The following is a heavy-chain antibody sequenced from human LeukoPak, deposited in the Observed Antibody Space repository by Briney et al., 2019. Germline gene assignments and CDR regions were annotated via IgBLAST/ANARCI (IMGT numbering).Heavy chain of an antibody. J-gene: IGHJ3*02. Sequence: SETLFLTCTVSGGSISSGTYYWSWIRQPPGKGLEWIGYISHSGSTYYNPSLKSRVTISVDRSKNQFSLKLSSVTAADTAVYYCAKDDNDYSIKHAFDIWGQGTMVTVSS. CDR2: ISHSGST. CDR1: GGSISSGTYY. D-gene: IGHD4-11*01. CDR3: AKDDNDYSIKHAFDI. V-gene: IGHV4-30-2*01.